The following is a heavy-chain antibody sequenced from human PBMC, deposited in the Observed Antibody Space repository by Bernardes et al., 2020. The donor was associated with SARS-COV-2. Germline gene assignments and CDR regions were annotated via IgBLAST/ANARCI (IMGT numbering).Heavy chain of an antibody. Sequence: AAVKVSCKASGYTFTSYGISWVRQAPGQGLEWMGWISAYNGNTNYAQKLQGRVTMTTDTSTSTAYMELRSLRSDDTAVYYCARTTVVTNRLDYWGQGTLVTVSS. CDR3: ARTTVVTNRLDY. J-gene: IGHJ4*02. V-gene: IGHV1-18*01. CDR1: GYTFTSYG. CDR2: ISAYNGNT. D-gene: IGHD4-17*01.